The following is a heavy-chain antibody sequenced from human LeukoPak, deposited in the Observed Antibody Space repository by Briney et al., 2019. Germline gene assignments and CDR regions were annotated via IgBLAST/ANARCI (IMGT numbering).Heavy chain of an antibody. Sequence: PGGSLRLSCAASGFTFNTYAMSWVRQAPGKGLEWVSDISGNGGSTYYADSVKGRFTISRDNSKNTVYLQMNSLRAGDTAVYYCAKNTGLTSEYSYGFNCWGQGTLVTVSS. J-gene: IGHJ4*02. D-gene: IGHD5-18*01. V-gene: IGHV3-23*01. CDR2: ISGNGGST. CDR1: GFTFNTYA. CDR3: AKNTGLTSEYSYGFNC.